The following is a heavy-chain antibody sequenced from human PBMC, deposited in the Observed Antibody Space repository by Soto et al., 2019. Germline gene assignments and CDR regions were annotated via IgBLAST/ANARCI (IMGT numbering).Heavy chain of an antibody. D-gene: IGHD4-17*01. V-gene: IGHV1-69*01. CDR3: ASGRGHDSNDADYAY. J-gene: IGHJ4*02. CDR1: GGTFSSHT. CDR2: VIPMFGTA. Sequence: QVQLVQSGAEVRKPGSSVEVSCKASGGTFSSHTISWVRQAPGQGLEWMGGVIPMFGTATYAEKFQGRVTIIADESTSTVYLELSSLRSEDTARYYWASGRGHDSNDADYAYWGQGTQVIVSA.